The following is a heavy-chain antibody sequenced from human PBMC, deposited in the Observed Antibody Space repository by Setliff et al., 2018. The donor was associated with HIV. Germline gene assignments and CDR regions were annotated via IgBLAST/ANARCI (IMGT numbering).Heavy chain of an antibody. J-gene: IGHJ4*02. CDR1: GASVSSDSYS. D-gene: IGHD6-13*01. CDR3: ARDPRDALAASDY. V-gene: IGHV4-61*02. CDR2: IYSGVTT. Sequence: SETLSLTCTVSGASVSSDSYSWTWIRQPAGEKLEWICRIYSGVTTEYSPSLKSRVTISLDTSKNQFSLRLTAVTAADTAVYYCARDPRDALAASDYWGQGTLVTVSS.